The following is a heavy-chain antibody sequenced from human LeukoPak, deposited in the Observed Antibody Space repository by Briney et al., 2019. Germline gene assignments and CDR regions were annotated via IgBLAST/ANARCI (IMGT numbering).Heavy chain of an antibody. Sequence: PSEALSLTCAVYGGSFSGYYWSWIRQPPGKGLEWIGEINHSGSTNYNPSLKSRVTISVDTSKNQFSLKLSSVTAADTAVYYCASGHRWTGMYYFDYWGQGTLVTVSS. V-gene: IGHV4-34*01. J-gene: IGHJ4*02. CDR2: INHSGST. CDR1: GGSFSGYY. D-gene: IGHD1-14*01. CDR3: ASGHRWTGMYYFDY.